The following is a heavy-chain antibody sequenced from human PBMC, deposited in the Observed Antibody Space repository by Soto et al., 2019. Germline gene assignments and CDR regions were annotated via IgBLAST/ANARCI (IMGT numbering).Heavy chain of an antibody. J-gene: IGHJ4*02. Sequence: SXTLSLTCTVSGASIVNYYWGWFRQPPGXGLDWIGYVXYDGTXNHNHSLKSRVXMSVDTSXXQFSLKLTYVTAEDTAVYYCARRLVLVTGHFDHWGPGTLVTVSS. V-gene: IGHV4-59*08. D-gene: IGHD2-21*02. CDR1: GASIVNYY. CDR3: ARRLVLVTGHFDH. CDR2: VXYDGTX.